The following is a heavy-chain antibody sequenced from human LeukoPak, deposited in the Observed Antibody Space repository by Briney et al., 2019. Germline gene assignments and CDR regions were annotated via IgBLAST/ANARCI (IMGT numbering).Heavy chain of an antibody. V-gene: IGHV3-7*01. J-gene: IGHJ4*02. Sequence: PGGSLRLSCAVSGFTFSSYWMSWVRQAPGKGLEWVAHIKQDGSEKYYVDSVKGRFTISRDNAKNSLYLQMNSLRAEDTAVYYCARDLWFGESYFDYWGQGTLVTVSS. CDR3: ARDLWFGESYFDY. D-gene: IGHD3-10*01. CDR1: GFTFSSYW. CDR2: IKQDGSEK.